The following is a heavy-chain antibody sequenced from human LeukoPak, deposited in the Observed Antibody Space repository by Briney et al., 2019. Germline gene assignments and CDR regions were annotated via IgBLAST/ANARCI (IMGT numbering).Heavy chain of an antibody. V-gene: IGHV4-30-4*02. Sequence: SDTLSLTCTVSGGSISSGDYYWSWIRQPPGQGLEWIGYIYYSGSTHYNTSLKSRVTISVDTSKHQFCLKLSSVTAADTDVYYCVGYRSGGSCYGAFHIWGQGTMVTVSS. J-gene: IGHJ3*02. CDR1: GGSISSGDYY. CDR3: VGYRSGGSCYGAFHI. CDR2: IYYSGST. D-gene: IGHD2-15*01.